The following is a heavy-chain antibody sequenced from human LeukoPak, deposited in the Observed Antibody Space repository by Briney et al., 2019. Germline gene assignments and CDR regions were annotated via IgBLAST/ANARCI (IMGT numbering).Heavy chain of an antibody. CDR3: ARRAGAYSHPYDY. J-gene: IGHJ4*02. CDR1: GFTVSSNS. D-gene: IGHD4/OR15-4a*01. V-gene: IGHV3-53*01. Sequence: GGSLRLSCTVSGFTVSSNSMSWVRQAPGQGLEWVSFIYSGTIHYSDSVKGRFTISRDNSKNTLYLQMNSLRAEDTAVYYCARRAGAYSHPYDYWGQGTLVTVSS. CDR2: IYSGTI.